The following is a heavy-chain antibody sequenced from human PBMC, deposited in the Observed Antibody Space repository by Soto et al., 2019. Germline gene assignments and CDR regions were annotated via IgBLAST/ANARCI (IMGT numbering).Heavy chain of an antibody. D-gene: IGHD5-12*01. V-gene: IGHV3-30-3*01. J-gene: IGHJ4*02. CDR2: ISYDGSNK. Sequence: RLSCAASGFTFSSYAMHWVRQAPGKGLEWVAVISYDGSNKYYADSVKGRFTISRDNSKNTLYLQMNSLRAEDTAVYYCARAPRWLRKIVDYWGQGTLVTVSS. CDR1: GFTFSSYA. CDR3: ARAPRWLRKIVDY.